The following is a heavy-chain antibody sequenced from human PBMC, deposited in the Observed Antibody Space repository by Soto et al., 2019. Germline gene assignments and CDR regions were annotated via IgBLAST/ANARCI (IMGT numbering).Heavy chain of an antibody. J-gene: IGHJ6*02. CDR3: ARVQQSYYDILTGYTDYYYYGMDV. CDR1: GYTFTSYA. D-gene: IGHD3-9*01. Sequence: GASVKVSCKASGYTFTSYAMHWVRQAPGQRLEWMGWINAGNGNTKYSQKFQGRVTITRDTSASTAYMELSSLRSEDTAVYYCARVQQSYYDILTGYTDYYYYGMDVWGQGTPVTVSS. CDR2: INAGNGNT. V-gene: IGHV1-3*01.